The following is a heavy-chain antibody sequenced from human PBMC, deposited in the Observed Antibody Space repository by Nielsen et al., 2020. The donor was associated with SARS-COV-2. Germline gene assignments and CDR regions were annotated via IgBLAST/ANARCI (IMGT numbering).Heavy chain of an antibody. CDR2: IWYDGSNK. CDR3: AREDIVVVPAATVEAYYYYYMDV. D-gene: IGHD2-2*01. J-gene: IGHJ6*03. CDR1: GFTFSSYG. Sequence: GESLKISCAASGFTFSSYGMHWVRQAPGKGLEWVAVIWYDGSNKYYADSVKGRFTISRDNSKNTLYLQMNSLRAEDTAVYYCAREDIVVVPAATVEAYYYYYMDVWGKGTTVTVSS. V-gene: IGHV3-33*08.